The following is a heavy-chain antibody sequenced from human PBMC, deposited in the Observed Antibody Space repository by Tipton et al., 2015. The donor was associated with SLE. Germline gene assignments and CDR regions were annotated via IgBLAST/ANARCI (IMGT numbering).Heavy chain of an antibody. Sequence: TLSLTCTVSGGSISGYYWSWVRQPPGKGLEWIGYISFSGLTNYNPSVRSRVSTSMDTSKNQFSLQMSSVTAADTALYYCARHKLGFSWSYFDSWGQGPLVTVSS. D-gene: IGHD3-3*01. J-gene: IGHJ4*02. CDR1: GGSISGYY. V-gene: IGHV4-59*08. CDR3: ARHKLGFSWSYFDS. CDR2: ISFSGLT.